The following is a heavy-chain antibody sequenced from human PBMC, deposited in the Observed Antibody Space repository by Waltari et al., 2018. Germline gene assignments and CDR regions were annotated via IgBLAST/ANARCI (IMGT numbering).Heavy chain of an antibody. CDR3: ARDADFTSGHDY. D-gene: IGHD1-1*01. Sequence: QVQLVQSGAEVKKPGASVKVSCRASGYIFNNYGITWVRPAPGQGLEWMGWNSAYNVNTNYARKLQVRVTMTTDTSTSTAYMELRSLRSDDTAVYYCARDADFTSGHDYWGQGTLVTVSS. CDR2: NSAYNVNT. CDR1: GYIFNNYG. J-gene: IGHJ4*02. V-gene: IGHV1-18*01.